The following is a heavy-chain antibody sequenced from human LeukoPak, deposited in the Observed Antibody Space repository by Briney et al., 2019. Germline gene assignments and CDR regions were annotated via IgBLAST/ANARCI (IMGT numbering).Heavy chain of an antibody. CDR3: AREGSGYPY. D-gene: IGHD5-12*01. V-gene: IGHV1-2*02. J-gene: IGHJ4*02. CDR2: INPNSGGT. Sequence: GASVKVSCKASGYTFTVYYMHWVRQAPGRGPEWMGWINPNSGGTNYAQKFQGRVTMTRDTSISTAYMEVSRLRSDDTAVFYCAREGSGYPYWGQGTLVTVSS. CDR1: GYTFTVYY.